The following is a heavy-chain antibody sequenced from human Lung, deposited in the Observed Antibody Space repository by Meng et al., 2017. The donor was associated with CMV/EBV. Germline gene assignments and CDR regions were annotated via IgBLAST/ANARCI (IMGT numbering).Heavy chain of an antibody. CDR1: GFTIGNYW. Sequence: AGSLRLSCAASGFTIGNYWMTWVRQAPGKGLEWLANINEDGSEKNYVDSVKGRFTISRDNAKNLVYLHMNRLRVEDTAVDFCTKLFDYWGQGTMVTFSS. J-gene: IGHJ4*02. V-gene: IGHV3-7*01. CDR2: INEDGSEK. CDR3: TKLFDY.